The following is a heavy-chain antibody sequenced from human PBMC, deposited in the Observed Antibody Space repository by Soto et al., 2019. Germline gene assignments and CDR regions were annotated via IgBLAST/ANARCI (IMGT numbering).Heavy chain of an antibody. V-gene: IGHV3-21*01. CDR3: ARGLFYYDSSAYLGY. Sequence: PAGSLRLSCAPSGFTFSSYIMNWVRQAPGKGLEWVSSISSSSSYIYYADSVKGRFTISRDNAKNSLYLQMNSLRAEDTAVYYCARGLFYYDSSAYLGYWGQGT. CDR1: GFTFSSYI. CDR2: ISSSSSYI. D-gene: IGHD3-22*01. J-gene: IGHJ4*02.